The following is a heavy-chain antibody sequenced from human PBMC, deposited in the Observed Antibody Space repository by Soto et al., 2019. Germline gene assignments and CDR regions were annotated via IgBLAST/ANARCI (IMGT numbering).Heavy chain of an antibody. J-gene: IGHJ6*02. V-gene: IGHV1-3*01. CDR2: INAGNGNT. CDR3: AREGGSNTAMAYYYYCMDV. Sequence: ASVKVSCKASGYTFTSYAMHWVRQAPGQMLEWMGWINAGNGNTKYSQKFQGRVTITRDTSASTAYMELSSLRSEDTAVYYCAREGGSNTAMAYYYYCMDVWGQGTTVTVSS. CDR1: GYTFTSYA. D-gene: IGHD5-18*01.